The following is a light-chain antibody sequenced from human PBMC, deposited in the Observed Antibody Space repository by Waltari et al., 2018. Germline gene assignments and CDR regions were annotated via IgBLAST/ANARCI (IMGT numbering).Light chain of an antibody. Sequence: DIVLTQSPGTLSLSPGERATLFCRASPSVSSSYLAWYQQKPGQAPRLLIYGASSRATGIPDRFSGSGSGTDFTLTISRLEPEDFAVYYCQQYGSSPQTFGQGTKVEIK. CDR3: QQYGSSPQT. CDR1: PSVSSSY. V-gene: IGKV3-20*01. CDR2: GAS. J-gene: IGKJ1*01.